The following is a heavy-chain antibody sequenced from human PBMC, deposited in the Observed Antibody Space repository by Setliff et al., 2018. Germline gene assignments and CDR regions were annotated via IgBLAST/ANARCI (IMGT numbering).Heavy chain of an antibody. D-gene: IGHD2-15*01. CDR3: ARHEVVAGLEYFQH. J-gene: IGHJ1*01. CDR1: GSSISSGYY. CDR2: MLHSGST. Sequence: SETLSLTCAVSGSSISSGYYWGWIRQPPGKGLEWIGSMLHSGSTYYNPSLKSRVTISIDTSNNQFSLKLTSVTAADTAVYYCARHEVVAGLEYFQHWGQGTLVTVSS. V-gene: IGHV4-38-2*01.